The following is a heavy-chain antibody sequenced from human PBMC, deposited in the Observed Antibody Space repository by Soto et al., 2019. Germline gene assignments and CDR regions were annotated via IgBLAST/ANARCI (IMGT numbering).Heavy chain of an antibody. CDR3: AKDSNKYSSSLRGRYFDY. D-gene: IGHD4-4*01. J-gene: IGHJ4*02. Sequence: EVQLLESGGGLVQQGGSLRLSCAASGFPFSSYVMAWVRQAPGKGLEWVSGISGGGSNTFYADSVKGRFTISRDNSKNTLLLQMNSLGAEDTAVYYCAKDSNKYSSSLRGRYFDYWGQGIGVTVSS. V-gene: IGHV3-23*01. CDR1: GFPFSSYV. CDR2: ISGGGSNT.